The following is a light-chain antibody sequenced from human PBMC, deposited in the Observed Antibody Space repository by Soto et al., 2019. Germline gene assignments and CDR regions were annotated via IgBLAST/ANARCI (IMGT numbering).Light chain of an antibody. J-gene: IGKJ1*01. Sequence: EMVMTQFPATLSVSPGERATLSCRASQSVSSDLAWYQQKPGQAPRLLIYDASTRATGIPARFSGSGSGTEFTLTISSLQSEDFAVYYCQQYGSSPWTFGQGTKVDIK. V-gene: IGKV3-15*01. CDR1: QSVSSD. CDR3: QQYGSSPWT. CDR2: DAS.